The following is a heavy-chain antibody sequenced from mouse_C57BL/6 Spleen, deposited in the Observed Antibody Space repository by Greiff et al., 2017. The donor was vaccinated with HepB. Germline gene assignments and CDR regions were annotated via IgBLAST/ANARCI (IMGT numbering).Heavy chain of an antibody. D-gene: IGHD2-2*01. V-gene: IGHV1-55*01. J-gene: IGHJ4*01. CDR3: ARRGEYYGSYYDAMDD. Sequence: VQLQQPGAELVKPGASVKMSCKASGYTFTSYWITWVKQRPGQGLEWIGDIYPGSGSTNYNEKFKSKATLTVDTSSSTAYMQLSSLTSEDAAVYYGARRGEYYGSYYDAMDDWGQGTEVTVSS. CDR1: GYTFTSYW. CDR2: IYPGSGST.